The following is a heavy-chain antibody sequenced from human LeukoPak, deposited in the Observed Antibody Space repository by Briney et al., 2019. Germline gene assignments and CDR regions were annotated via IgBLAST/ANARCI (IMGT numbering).Heavy chain of an antibody. CDR1: GFTFSSYG. V-gene: IGHV3-48*04. CDR2: ISSSGSTI. J-gene: IGHJ4*02. D-gene: IGHD3-10*01. CDR3: ARSEGYGSGGFDY. Sequence: PGRSLRLSCAASGFTFSSYGMHWVRHAPGKGLEWVSYISSSGSTIYYADSVKGRFTISRDNAKNSLYLQMNSLRAEDTAVYYCARSEGYGSGGFDYWGQGTLVTVSS.